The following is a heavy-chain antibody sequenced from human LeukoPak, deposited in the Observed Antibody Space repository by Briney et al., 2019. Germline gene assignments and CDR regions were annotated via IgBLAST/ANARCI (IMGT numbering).Heavy chain of an antibody. V-gene: IGHV4-31*03. D-gene: IGHD3-22*01. CDR1: GGSISSGGYY. CDR2: IYYSGST. CDR3: ASTSHHYYDSSGYFDY. J-gene: IGHJ4*02. Sequence: SETLPLTCTVSGGSISSGGYYWSWIRQHPGKGLEWIGYIYYSGSTYYNPSLKSRVTISVDTSKNQFSLKLSSVTAADTAVYYCASTSHHYYDSSGYFDYWGQGTLVTVSS.